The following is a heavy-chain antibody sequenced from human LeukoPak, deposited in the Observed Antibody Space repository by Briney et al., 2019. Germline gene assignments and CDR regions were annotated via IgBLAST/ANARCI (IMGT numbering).Heavy chain of an antibody. CDR3: ARSPMVRGAGYYYYYMDV. Sequence: PGGSLRLSCAASGFTVSINYMSWVRQAPGKGLEWVSVIYSGGSTYYADSVKGRFTISRDNSKNTLYLQMNSLRAEDTAVYYCARSPMVRGAGYYYYYMDVWGKGTTVTVSS. D-gene: IGHD3-10*01. V-gene: IGHV3-53*01. J-gene: IGHJ6*03. CDR2: IYSGGST. CDR1: GFTVSINY.